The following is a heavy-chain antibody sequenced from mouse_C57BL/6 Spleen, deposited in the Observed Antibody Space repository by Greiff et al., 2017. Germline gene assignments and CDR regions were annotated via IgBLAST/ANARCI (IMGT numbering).Heavy chain of an antibody. V-gene: IGHV2-3*01. CDR2: IWGDGSK. J-gene: IGHJ1*01. CDR1: GFSLTSYG. Sequence: QVQLQQSGPGLVAPSQSLSITCTVSGFSLTSYGVSWVRQPPGKGLEWLGVIWGDGSKNYHSALISRLSISKDNSKSQVFLKLNSLQPDDTATYYGAKNYYGSTLNVWGPGTTVTVSS. CDR3: AKNYYGSTLNV. D-gene: IGHD1-1*01.